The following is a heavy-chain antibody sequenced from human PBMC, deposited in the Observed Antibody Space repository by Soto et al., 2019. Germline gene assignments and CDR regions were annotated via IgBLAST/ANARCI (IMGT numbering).Heavy chain of an antibody. V-gene: IGHV5-51*01. CDR3: ARLGGSIVVVVAATPFDY. CDR2: IYPGDSDT. D-gene: IGHD2-15*01. Sequence: GESLKISCKGSGYSFTSYWIGWVRQMPGKGLEWMGIIYPGDSDTRYSPSFQGKVTISAAKSISTAYLQWSSLKASDTAMYYCARLGGSIVVVVAATPFDYWGQGTLVTVSS. CDR1: GYSFTSYW. J-gene: IGHJ4*02.